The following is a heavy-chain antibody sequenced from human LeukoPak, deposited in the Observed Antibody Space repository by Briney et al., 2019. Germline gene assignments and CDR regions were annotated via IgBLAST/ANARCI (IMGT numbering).Heavy chain of an antibody. Sequence: KPSETLSLTCTVSGGFISSSSYYWSWIRQPPGKGLEWIGSMYYSGTTYFNPPLKSRVTISVDTSKNQFSLKLTSVTAADTAVYYCASQIRGAVRYFDYWGQGTLVTVSS. CDR2: MYYSGTT. V-gene: IGHV4-39*07. D-gene: IGHD3-10*01. CDR3: ASQIRGAVRYFDY. J-gene: IGHJ4*02. CDR1: GGFISSSSYY.